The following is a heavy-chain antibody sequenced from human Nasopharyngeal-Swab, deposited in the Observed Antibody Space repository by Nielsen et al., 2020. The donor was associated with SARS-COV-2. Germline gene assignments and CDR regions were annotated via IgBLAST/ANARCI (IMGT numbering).Heavy chain of an antibody. CDR2: IMEDGSEK. J-gene: IGHJ6*02. Sequence: WIRQPPGKGLEWVANIMEDGSEKYYMDSLKGRFTISRDNAKNSLYLQMNSLRAEDTAVYYCARDRVSNYYYGMDVWGQGTTVTVSS. CDR3: ARDRVSNYYYGMDV. V-gene: IGHV3-7*01.